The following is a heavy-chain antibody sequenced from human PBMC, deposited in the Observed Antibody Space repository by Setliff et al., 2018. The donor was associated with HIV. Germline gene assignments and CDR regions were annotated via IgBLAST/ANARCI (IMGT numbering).Heavy chain of an antibody. J-gene: IGHJ4*02. Sequence: ASVKVSCKASGYTFTSHYLHWVRQAPGQGLEWMGILNPSDGSTHYARKFQGRVAMTRDTSTSTLYIELSSLRSEDSAVYYCARSPRIGVAGEFEYWGQGPLVTVSS. V-gene: IGHV1-46*01. CDR1: GYTFTSHY. CDR2: LNPSDGST. D-gene: IGHD6-19*01. CDR3: ARSPRIGVAGEFEY.